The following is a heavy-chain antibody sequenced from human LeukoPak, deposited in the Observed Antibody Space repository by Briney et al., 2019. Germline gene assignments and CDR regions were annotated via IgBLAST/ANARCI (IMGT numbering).Heavy chain of an antibody. V-gene: IGHV1-2*02. D-gene: IGHD2-2*01. CDR3: ARGVSSSTMKGGWYFDL. Sequence: ASVKVSCKASGYTFTGYYMHWVRQAPGQGLEWMGWINPNSGGTNYAQKFQGRVTMTRDTSISTAYMELSRLRSDDTAVYYCARGVSSSTMKGGWYFDLWGRGTLVTVSS. CDR1: GYTFTGYY. J-gene: IGHJ2*01. CDR2: INPNSGGT.